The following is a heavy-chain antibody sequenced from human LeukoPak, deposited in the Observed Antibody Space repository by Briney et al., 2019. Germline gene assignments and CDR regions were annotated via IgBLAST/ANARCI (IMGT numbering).Heavy chain of an antibody. CDR3: ARDPEYSSSKCYGCYYYGMDV. V-gene: IGHV1-2*02. J-gene: IGHJ6*02. Sequence: ASVKLFCYASGYTFTGYYMHWLRQAPGQGLEWRGWINANSGGPNYAQKFKGRVAMTRDRSISTAYMELSRVRSEKTGVYYCARDPEYSSSKCYGCYYYGMDVWGQGTTVIVSS. D-gene: IGHD6-6*01. CDR1: GYTFTGYY. CDR2: INANSGGP.